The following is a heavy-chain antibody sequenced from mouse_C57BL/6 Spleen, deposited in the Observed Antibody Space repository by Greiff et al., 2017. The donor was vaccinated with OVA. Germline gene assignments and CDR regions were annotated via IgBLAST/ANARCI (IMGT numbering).Heavy chain of an antibody. CDR2: IYPGDGDT. CDR3: ARSGDYDVGFAY. Sequence: VQLVESGAELVKPGASVKISCKASGYAFSSYWMNWVKQRPGKGLEWIGQIYPGDGDTNYNGKFKGKATLTADKSSSTAYMQLSSLTSEDSAVYFCARSGDYDVGFAYWGQGTLVTVSA. CDR1: GYAFSSYW. J-gene: IGHJ3*01. D-gene: IGHD2-4*01. V-gene: IGHV1-80*01.